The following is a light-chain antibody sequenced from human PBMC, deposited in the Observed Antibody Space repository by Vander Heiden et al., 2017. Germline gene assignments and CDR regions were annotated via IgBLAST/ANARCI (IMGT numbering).Light chain of an antibody. V-gene: IGLV1-47*02. CDR2: SDN. J-gene: IGLJ2*01. Sequence: QSVLTQPPPAAGTVGQRVTIAWSGSIANIGVNLVYWSQQFPGTAPQLLIYSDNQRPSGLPDRLSRSKSGPSASLAISGLRSEDEADYYCATWDNSLSGRGIFGGGTKLTVV. CDR1: IANIGVNL. CDR3: ATWDNSLSGRGI.